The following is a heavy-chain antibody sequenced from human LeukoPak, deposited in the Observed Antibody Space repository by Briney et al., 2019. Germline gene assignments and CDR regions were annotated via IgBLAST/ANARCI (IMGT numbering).Heavy chain of an antibody. D-gene: IGHD6-6*01. Sequence: GGSLRLSCAASGFTFNPYGMNWVRQAPGKGLEWVSSISDTGKNTYYADSAKGRFTISRDNSKNTLYLQMNSLRADDTAVYYCAKRVPYSSSSVYFDFWGLGTPVTVSS. J-gene: IGHJ4*02. CDR2: ISDTGKNT. V-gene: IGHV3-23*01. CDR1: GFTFNPYG. CDR3: AKRVPYSSSSVYFDF.